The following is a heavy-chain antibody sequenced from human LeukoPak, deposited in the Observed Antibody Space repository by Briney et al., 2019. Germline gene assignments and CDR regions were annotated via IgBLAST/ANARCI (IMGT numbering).Heavy chain of an antibody. V-gene: IGHV4-39*01. CDR3: ARVQYYYDSSGYYSGYYYYYMDV. CDR2: TYYSGST. J-gene: IGHJ6*03. CDR1: GGSISSSSYY. Sequence: PWETLSLTCTVSGGSISSSSYYWGWIRQPPGKGLEWIGSTYYSGSTYYNPSLKSRVTISVDTSKNQFSLKLSSVTAADTAVYYCARVQYYYDSSGYYSGYYYYYMDVWGKGTTVTASS. D-gene: IGHD3-22*01.